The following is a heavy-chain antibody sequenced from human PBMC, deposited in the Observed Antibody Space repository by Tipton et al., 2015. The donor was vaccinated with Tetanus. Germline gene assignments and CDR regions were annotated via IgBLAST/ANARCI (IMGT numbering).Heavy chain of an antibody. CDR3: ARRSYCTSTRCFDAFDL. V-gene: IGHV4-39*07. CDR1: GGSISSAAFY. Sequence: PGLVKPSETLSLTCTVSGGSISSAAFYWGWIRQAPGKGLEWIGSIYYVGSTYYRPSLKSRVTISMDTSKNQISLNLTSVTAADTAVYFCARRSYCTSTRCFDAFDLWGPGTGVTVSS. D-gene: IGHD2-8*01. J-gene: IGHJ3*01. CDR2: IYYVGST.